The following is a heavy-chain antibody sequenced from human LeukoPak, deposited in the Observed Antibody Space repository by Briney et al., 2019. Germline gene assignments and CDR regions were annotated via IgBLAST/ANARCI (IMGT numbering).Heavy chain of an antibody. J-gene: IGHJ6*02. Sequence: GESLKISCKGSGYTFTSYWISWVRQMPGKGLEWMGRIDPSDSYTNYSPSFQGHVTISADKSISTAYLQWSSLKASDTAIYYCARRDVGFSYGMDVWGQGITVTVSS. V-gene: IGHV5-10-1*01. CDR3: ARRDVGFSYGMDV. CDR2: IDPSDSYT. CDR1: GYTFTSYW. D-gene: IGHD2-15*01.